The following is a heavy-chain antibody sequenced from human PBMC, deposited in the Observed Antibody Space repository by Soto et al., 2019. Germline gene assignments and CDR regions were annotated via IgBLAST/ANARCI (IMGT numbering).Heavy chain of an antibody. CDR1: GYIFTNYG. Sequence: QIHLVQSGAEVRKPGASVNVSCKTSGYIFTNYGVSWVRQAPGEGLEVVGWISGYNGYPKYGQRFPGRVTMSTDKSQTNGYMELRNLRYDDTAVYYCARGSSGALYDYWGQGTLVTVSS. J-gene: IGHJ4*02. V-gene: IGHV1-18*04. CDR3: ARGSSGALYDY. CDR2: ISGYNGYP.